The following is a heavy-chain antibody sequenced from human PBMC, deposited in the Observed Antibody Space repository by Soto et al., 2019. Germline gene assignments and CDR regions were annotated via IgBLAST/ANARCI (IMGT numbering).Heavy chain of an antibody. CDR2: INPGGGGT. Sequence: QVQLVQSGTEVKKPGASVKVSCKASGYDFTSYYIHWVRQAPGQGLEWMGVINPGGGGTNYAQKFKGRLTVTADTSTSAVYMELTSLTSEDTAVYYCARPTAVGATVRYFFDSWGQGSLVTVSS. J-gene: IGHJ4*01. CDR3: ARPTAVGATVRYFFDS. CDR1: GYDFTSYY. V-gene: IGHV1-46*01. D-gene: IGHD1-26*01.